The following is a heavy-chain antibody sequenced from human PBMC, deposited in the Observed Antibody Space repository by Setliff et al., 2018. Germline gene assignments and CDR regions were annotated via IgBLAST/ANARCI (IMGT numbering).Heavy chain of an antibody. CDR2: VHYSGTT. V-gene: IGHV4-59*01. Sequence: SETLSLTCTVSGGSISTYYWSWIRQPPGKGLEFIGYVHYSGTTNCDPSLKSRVTMSVDTSKNQFSLKLSSVTAADTAVYYCARGGTYRYFDYWGQGTLVTVSS. J-gene: IGHJ4*02. CDR3: ARGGTYRYFDY. CDR1: GGSISTYY.